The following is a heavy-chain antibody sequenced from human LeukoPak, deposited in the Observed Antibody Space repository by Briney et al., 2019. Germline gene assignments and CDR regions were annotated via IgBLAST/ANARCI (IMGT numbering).Heavy chain of an antibody. CDR1: GFTFSSYG. CDR2: ISGSGGST. D-gene: IGHD3-3*01. CDR3: AKEASITIFGVVSDFDY. J-gene: IGHJ4*02. Sequence: PGGSLRLSCAASGFTFSSYGMSWVRQAPGKGLGWVSAISGSGGSTYYADSVKGRFTISRDNSKNTLYLQMNSLRAEDTAVYYCAKEASITIFGVVSDFDYWGQGTLVTVSS. V-gene: IGHV3-23*01.